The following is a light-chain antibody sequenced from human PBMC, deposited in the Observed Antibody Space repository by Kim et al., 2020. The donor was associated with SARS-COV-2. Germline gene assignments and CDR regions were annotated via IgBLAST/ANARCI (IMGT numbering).Light chain of an antibody. CDR1: QSVGSN. CDR3: HQNNNWPLT. Sequence: EIVMTQSPATLSVTPGERATISCRASQSVGSNLAWYQQKPGQAPRLLIYGASTRATGIPARFSGSGSGTEFTLTIRSLQSEDFAVYYCHQNNNWPLTFGGGTKVDIK. V-gene: IGKV3-15*01. CDR2: GAS. J-gene: IGKJ4*01.